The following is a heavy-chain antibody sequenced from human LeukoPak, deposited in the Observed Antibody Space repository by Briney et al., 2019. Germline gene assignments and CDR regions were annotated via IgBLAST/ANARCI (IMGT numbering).Heavy chain of an antibody. CDR2: ISSSSSYI. CDR1: GFTFSSYS. Sequence: GGSLRLSCAASGFTFSSYSMNWVRQAPGKGLEWVSSISSSSSYIYYADSVKGRFTISRDNAKNSLYLRMNSLRAEDTAVYYCARDWDYDSSGYPDYWGQGTLVTVSS. CDR3: ARDWDYDSSGYPDY. D-gene: IGHD3-22*01. V-gene: IGHV3-21*01. J-gene: IGHJ4*02.